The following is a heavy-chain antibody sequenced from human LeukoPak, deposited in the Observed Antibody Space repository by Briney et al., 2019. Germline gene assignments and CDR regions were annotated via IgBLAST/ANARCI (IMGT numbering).Heavy chain of an antibody. V-gene: IGHV3-15*01. Sequence: KPGGSLRLSCAAFGFTFSNAWMSWVRQAPGKGLEWVGRIKSKTDGGTTDYAAPVKGRFTISRDASKNTLYLQMNSLKTEDTAVYYCTTDGIWSQYQLLPHWGQGTLVTVSS. J-gene: IGHJ4*02. D-gene: IGHD2-2*01. CDR1: GFTFSNAW. CDR2: IKSKTDGGTT. CDR3: TTDGIWSQYQLLPH.